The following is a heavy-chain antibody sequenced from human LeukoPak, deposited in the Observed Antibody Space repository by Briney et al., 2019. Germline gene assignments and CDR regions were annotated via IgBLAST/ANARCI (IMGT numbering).Heavy chain of an antibody. J-gene: IGHJ4*02. CDR2: IYHSGST. CDR3: ARGTLLVSSSSLLIDY. D-gene: IGHD6-13*01. Sequence: SETLSLTCTVSGYSISSGYYWGWIRQPPGKGLEWIGSIYHSGSTYYNPSLKSRVTISVDTSKNQFSLKLSSVTAADTAVYYCARGTLLVSSSSLLIDYWGQGTLVTVSS. V-gene: IGHV4-38-2*02. CDR1: GYSISSGYY.